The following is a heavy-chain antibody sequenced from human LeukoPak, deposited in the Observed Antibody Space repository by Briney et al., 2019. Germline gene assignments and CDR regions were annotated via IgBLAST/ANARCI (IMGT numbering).Heavy chain of an antibody. CDR3: ARRKRDLVTYFYGSGSYAVYYFDY. Sequence: PSETLSLTCAVHGKSFSEYYWSWIRQSPGKGLEWIGDIDHSGSTNFNTSLKSRVTISLDTSKNQFSLRLNSVTAADTAVYFCARRKRDLVTYFYGSGSYAVYYFDYWGQGTLVTVSS. CDR1: GKSFSEYY. CDR2: IDHSGST. V-gene: IGHV4-34*01. J-gene: IGHJ4*02. D-gene: IGHD3-10*01.